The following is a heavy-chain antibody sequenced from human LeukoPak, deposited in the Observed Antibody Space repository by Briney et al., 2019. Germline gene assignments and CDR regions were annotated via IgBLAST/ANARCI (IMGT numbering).Heavy chain of an antibody. CDR3: ARERRSTSSLGWLDP. CDR1: GGTFSSYA. CDR2: IIPIFGTA. Sequence: ASVKVSCKASGGTFSSYAISWVRQAPGQGLEWMGGIIPIFGTANYAQKFQGRVTITADESTSTAYMELSSLRSEDTAVYYCARERRSTSSLGWLDPWGQGTLVTVSS. D-gene: IGHD2-2*01. V-gene: IGHV1-69*13. J-gene: IGHJ5*02.